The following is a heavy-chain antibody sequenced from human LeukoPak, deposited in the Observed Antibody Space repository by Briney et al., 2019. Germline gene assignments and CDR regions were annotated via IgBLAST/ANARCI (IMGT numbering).Heavy chain of an antibody. D-gene: IGHD2-21*01. V-gene: IGHV4-38-2*02. Sequence: SETLSLTCTVSGYSISSGYYWGWIRQPPGKGLEWIGRIYHSGSTYYNPSLKSRVTISVDTSKNQFSLKLSSVTAADTAVYYCARATNSYHWYFDLWGRGTLVTLSS. CDR2: IYHSGST. CDR1: GYSISSGYY. J-gene: IGHJ2*01. CDR3: ARATNSYHWYFDL.